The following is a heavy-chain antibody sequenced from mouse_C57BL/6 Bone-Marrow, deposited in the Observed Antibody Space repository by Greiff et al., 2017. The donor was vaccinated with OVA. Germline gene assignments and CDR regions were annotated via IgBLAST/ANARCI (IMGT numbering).Heavy chain of an antibody. CDR1: GYTFTSYG. V-gene: IGHV1-81*01. Sequence: VQVVESGAELARPGASVKLSCKASGYTFTSYGISWVKQRTGQGLEWIGEIYPRSGNTYYNEKFKGKATLTADKSSSTAYMELRSLTSEDSAVYFCARGGSSRVPFAYWGQGTLVTVSA. CDR3: ARGGSSRVPFAY. D-gene: IGHD1-1*01. CDR2: IYPRSGNT. J-gene: IGHJ3*01.